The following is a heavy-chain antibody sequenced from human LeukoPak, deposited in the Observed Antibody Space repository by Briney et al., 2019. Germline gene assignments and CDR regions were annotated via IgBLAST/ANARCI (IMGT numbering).Heavy chain of an antibody. J-gene: IGHJ6*02. D-gene: IGHD2-2*01. CDR2: IWYDGSNK. Sequence: GGSLRLSCAASGFTFSSYGMHWVRQAPGKGLEWVAVIWYDGSNKYYADSVKGGFTISRDNSKNTLYLQMNSLRAEDTAVYYCARDWMWYQLLPWLRMDVWGQGTTVTVSS. CDR3: ARDWMWYQLLPWLRMDV. CDR1: GFTFSSYG. V-gene: IGHV3-33*01.